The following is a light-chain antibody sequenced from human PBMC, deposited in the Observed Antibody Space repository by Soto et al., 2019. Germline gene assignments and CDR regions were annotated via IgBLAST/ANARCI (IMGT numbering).Light chain of an antibody. CDR3: QQLYDYPLT. Sequence: DIQLPQSPSLLSASVGHTVPITCRASQFIYTSVAWYKQKPGKAPRLLISDASTLHSGVPSRFSGSGSGTECTLTVSSLQSEDSASYYCQQLYDYPLTFGGGTRVEV. V-gene: IGKV1-9*01. CDR2: DAS. J-gene: IGKJ4*02. CDR1: QFIYTS.